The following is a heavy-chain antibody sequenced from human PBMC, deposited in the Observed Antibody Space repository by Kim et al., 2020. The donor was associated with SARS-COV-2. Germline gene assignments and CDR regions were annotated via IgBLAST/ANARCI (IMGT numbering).Heavy chain of an antibody. J-gene: IGHJ4*02. V-gene: IGHV4-4*07. CDR2: YPSGGT. D-gene: IGHD3-16*02. Sequence: YPSGGTSYHPTHQSRVTISVDMSKNQFSLKLSSVTAADTAVYYCASALGHWGQGTLVTVSS. CDR3: ASALGH.